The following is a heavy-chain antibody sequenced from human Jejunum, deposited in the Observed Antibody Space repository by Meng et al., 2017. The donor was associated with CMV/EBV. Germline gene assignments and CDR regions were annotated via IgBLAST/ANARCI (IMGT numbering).Heavy chain of an antibody. CDR2: ISSSSGTI. D-gene: IGHD2-2*01. V-gene: IGHV3-48*04. Sequence: FSTYSMNWVRQAPGKGLGLISFISSSSGTIYYADSVKSRFTTSRDNAKNSLYHQMNSLRAEDTAVYYCAREGCTSTTCYPLSDVYLWGQGTLVTVSS. J-gene: IGHJ4*02. CDR1: FSTYS. CDR3: AREGCTSTTCYPLSDVYL.